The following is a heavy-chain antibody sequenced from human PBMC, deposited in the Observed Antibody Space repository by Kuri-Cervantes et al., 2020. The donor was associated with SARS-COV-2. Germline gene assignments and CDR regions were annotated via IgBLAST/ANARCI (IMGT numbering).Heavy chain of an antibody. CDR1: GGSISSGGYS. Sequence: GGSLRLSCAVSGGSISSGGYSWSWIRQPPGKGLEWVSAISGSGGSTYYADSVKGRFTISRDISKNTLNLQMNSLRVEDTAVYYCARDTGKGYCSGGRCQDAYDIWGQGTTVTVSS. D-gene: IGHD2-15*01. CDR3: ARDTGKGYCSGGRCQDAYDI. J-gene: IGHJ3*02. CDR2: ISGSGGST. V-gene: IGHV3-23*01.